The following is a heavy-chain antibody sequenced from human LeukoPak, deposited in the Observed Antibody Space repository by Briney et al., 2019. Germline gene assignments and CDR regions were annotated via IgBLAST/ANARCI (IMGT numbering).Heavy chain of an antibody. V-gene: IGHV1-18*01. Sequence: ASVKVSCKASGYTFTSYGISWVRQAPGQGLEWMGWISAYNGNTNYAQKLQGRVTMTTDTSTSTAYMELRSLRSDDTAVYYCAGDFAPVGGGWFGELYRSTSVENYYYGMDVWGQGTTVTVSS. D-gene: IGHD3-10*01. J-gene: IGHJ6*02. CDR1: GYTFTSYG. CDR2: ISAYNGNT. CDR3: AGDFAPVGGGWFGELYRSTSVENYYYGMDV.